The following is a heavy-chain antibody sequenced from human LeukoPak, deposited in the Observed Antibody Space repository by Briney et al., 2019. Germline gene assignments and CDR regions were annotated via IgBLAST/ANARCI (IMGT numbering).Heavy chain of an antibody. Sequence: GASVKVSCKASGYTFTSYGISWVRQAPGQGLEWMGWISAYNGNTNYAQKLQGRVTMTTDTSTSTAYMELRSLRSDDTAVYYCARDQGYSGYDSFNDYWGQGTLVTVSS. CDR3: ARDQGYSGYDSFNDY. J-gene: IGHJ4*02. V-gene: IGHV1-18*01. D-gene: IGHD5-12*01. CDR1: GYTFTSYG. CDR2: ISAYNGNT.